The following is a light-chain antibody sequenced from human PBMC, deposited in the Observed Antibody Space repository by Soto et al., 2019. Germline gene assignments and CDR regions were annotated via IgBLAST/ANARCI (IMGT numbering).Light chain of an antibody. CDR2: KAS. CDR1: QSISSY. CDR3: QPYNNWPLT. V-gene: IGKV1-39*01. Sequence: IQMTQSPSSLSASVGDRVTITCRASQSISSYLNWYQQKPGKAPKLLIYKASTLKSGVPSRFSGSGSGPEFTLTINSLQSEDFAIYYCQPYNNWPLTFGGGTKV. J-gene: IGKJ4*01.